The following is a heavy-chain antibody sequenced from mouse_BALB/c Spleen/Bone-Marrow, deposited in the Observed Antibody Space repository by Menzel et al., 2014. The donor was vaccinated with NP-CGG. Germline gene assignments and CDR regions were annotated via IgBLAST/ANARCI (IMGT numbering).Heavy chain of an antibody. CDR3: ARVYCGYYLPLDY. Sequence: VQLQQSGAELAKPGASVKMSCKASGYTFTDYWMHWVKQRPGQGLEWLGYINPSTGYTEYNQKFKDKATLTADKSSSTAYMQLNSLTSEDSSVYYCARVYCGYYLPLDYWSQGTTLTVSS. J-gene: IGHJ2*01. CDR2: INPSTGYT. D-gene: IGHD2-3*01. CDR1: GYTFTDYW. V-gene: IGHV1-7*01.